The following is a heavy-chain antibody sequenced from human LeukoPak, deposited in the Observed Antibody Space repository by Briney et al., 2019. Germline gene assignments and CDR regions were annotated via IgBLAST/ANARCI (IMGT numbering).Heavy chain of an antibody. V-gene: IGHV3-7*05. CDR1: GFTFSSYW. D-gene: IGHD3-16*01. CDR3: AKPHATLGALDAFDI. J-gene: IGHJ3*02. Sequence: GGSLRLSCAASGFTFSSYWMSWVRQAPGKGLEWVANIKQDGSEKYYVDSVKGRFTISRDNAKNSLYLQMNSLRAEDTAVYYCAKPHATLGALDAFDIWGRGTMVTVSS. CDR2: IKQDGSEK.